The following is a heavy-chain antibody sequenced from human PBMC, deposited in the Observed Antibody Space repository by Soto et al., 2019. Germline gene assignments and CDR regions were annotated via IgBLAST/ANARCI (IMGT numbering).Heavy chain of an antibody. CDR1: GSSISSSGYY. CDR2: MFYGVST. CDR3: ARLPSRHLVDY. D-gene: IGHD3-3*02. V-gene: IGHV4-39*01. J-gene: IGHJ4*02. Sequence: SETLSLTFTVSGSSISSSGYYWGWIRQPPGKGLEWIGSMFYGVSTYYNPSLKSRVTVSVDTSKNQFSLNLSSVTAADTAVYYCARLPSRHLVDYWGQGTLVTVSS.